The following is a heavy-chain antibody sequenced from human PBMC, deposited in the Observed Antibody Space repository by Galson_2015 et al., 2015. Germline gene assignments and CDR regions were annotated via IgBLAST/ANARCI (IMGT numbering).Heavy chain of an antibody. Sequence: SLRLSCAASGFVFSNYWMSWVRQAPGKGLEWVANIKQDGGEKYYMDSVKGRFTISRDNAKNSLYLQMNSLRAEDTAVYYCARPSYCTDTSCYKYFDSWGQGTLVSVSS. J-gene: IGHJ4*02. D-gene: IGHD2-2*02. CDR1: GFVFSNYW. V-gene: IGHV3-7*01. CDR2: IKQDGGEK. CDR3: ARPSYCTDTSCYKYFDS.